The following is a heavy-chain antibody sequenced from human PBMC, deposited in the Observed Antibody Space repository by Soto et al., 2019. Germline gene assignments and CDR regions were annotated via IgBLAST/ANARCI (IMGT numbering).Heavy chain of an antibody. J-gene: IGHJ3*02. V-gene: IGHV4-31*03. Sequence: PSETLSLTCTVSGGSISSVGYYWNWIRQHPGKGLEWIGYIYFSGSTYYNPSLKSRVTISVDTSKNQFSLKLSSVTAADTAVYYCAFTDSSGSQMGFDMWGQGTMVTVSS. CDR2: IYFSGST. CDR3: AFTDSSGSQMGFDM. CDR1: GGSISSVGYY. D-gene: IGHD3-22*01.